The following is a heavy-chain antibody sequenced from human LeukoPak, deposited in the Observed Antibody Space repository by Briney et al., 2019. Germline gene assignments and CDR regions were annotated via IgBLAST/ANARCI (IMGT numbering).Heavy chain of an antibody. CDR3: ARGKVARFDY. CDR1: GGSISSDY. V-gene: IGHV4-59*01. J-gene: IGHJ4*02. CDR2: IDYSGST. D-gene: IGHD2-15*01. Sequence: SETLSLTCTASGGSISSDYWTWIRQPPGKGLEWIGYIDYSGSTNYNSSLKSRVSIAVHTSNKQFSLKVSSVTAADTAVYYCARGKVARFDYWGQGTLVTVSS.